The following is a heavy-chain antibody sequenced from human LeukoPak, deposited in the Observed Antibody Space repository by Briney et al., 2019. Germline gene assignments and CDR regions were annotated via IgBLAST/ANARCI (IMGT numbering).Heavy chain of an antibody. Sequence: PSQTLSLTCAVSGGSISSGGYYWSWLRQHPGKGLEWIGYIYYSGSTYYNPSLKSRVTISVDTSKNQFSLKLSSVTAADTAVYYCARDRYGGNSRWYFDLWGRGTLVTVSS. CDR1: GGSISSGGYY. J-gene: IGHJ2*01. D-gene: IGHD4-23*01. CDR3: ARDRYGGNSRWYFDL. V-gene: IGHV4-31*11. CDR2: IYYSGST.